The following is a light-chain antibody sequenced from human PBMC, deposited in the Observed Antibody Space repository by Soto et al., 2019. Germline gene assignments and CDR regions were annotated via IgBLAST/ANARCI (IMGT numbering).Light chain of an antibody. V-gene: IGLV2-14*02. CDR1: SSDVGSYNL. Sequence: QSALTQPASVSGSPGQSITISCTGTSSDVGSYNLVSWYQQHPGKAPKLMIYEGSKRPSGVSNRFSGSKSGNTASLTVSGLQAEDEADYYCSSYAGSNSLHVVFGGGTKLTVL. CDR2: EGS. J-gene: IGLJ2*01. CDR3: SSYAGSNSLHVV.